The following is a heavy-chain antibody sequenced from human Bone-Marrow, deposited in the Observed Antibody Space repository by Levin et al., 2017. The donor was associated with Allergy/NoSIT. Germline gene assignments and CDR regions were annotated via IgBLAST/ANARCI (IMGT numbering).Heavy chain of an antibody. CDR3: ARGLIFGSSSYFDY. Sequence: SLRLSCVSSGFTFAKYGMHWVRQAPGKGLEWVSVIWHDESQKYYTYSVKGRFTISRDNSKNTLYLQMNSLRAEDTGIYYCARGLIFGSSSYFDYWGQGTLVTVSS. J-gene: IGHJ4*02. CDR1: GFTFAKYG. V-gene: IGHV3-33*01. CDR2: IWHDESQK. D-gene: IGHD6-13*01.